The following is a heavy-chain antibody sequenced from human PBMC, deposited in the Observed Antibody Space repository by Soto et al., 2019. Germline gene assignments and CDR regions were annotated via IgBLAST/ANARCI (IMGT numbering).Heavy chain of an antibody. V-gene: IGHV4-39*01. J-gene: IGHJ3*02. CDR1: GGSFSSSRYY. CDR2: IYYSGNT. Sequence: QLQRQESGPGLVKASETLSLTCTVSGGSFSSSRYYWGWIRQPPGTGLEGIGNIYYSGNTYYNPSPKSPVHISVDTSKKQFPLKLTSVTAADTSVYYCARLLTIPLVFHIRGQGTLVTDSS. D-gene: IGHD2-21*01. CDR3: ARLLTIPLVFHI.